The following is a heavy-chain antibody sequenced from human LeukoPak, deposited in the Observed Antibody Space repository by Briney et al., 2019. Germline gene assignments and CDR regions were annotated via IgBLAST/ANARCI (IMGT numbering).Heavy chain of an antibody. D-gene: IGHD3-10*01. V-gene: IGHV1-69*04. CDR1: GGTFSSYA. CDR3: ASPSGGNYYYYGMDV. Sequence: ASVKVSCEASGGTFSSYAISWVRQAPGQGLEWMGRIIPILGIANYAQKFQGRVTVTADKSTSTAYMELSSLRSEDTAVYYCASPSGGNYYYYGMDVWGQGTTVTVSS. CDR2: IIPILGIA. J-gene: IGHJ6*02.